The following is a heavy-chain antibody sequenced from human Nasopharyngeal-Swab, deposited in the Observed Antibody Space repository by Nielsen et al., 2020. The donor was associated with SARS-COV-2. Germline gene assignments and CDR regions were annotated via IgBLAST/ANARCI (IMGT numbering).Heavy chain of an antibody. CDR1: GVSITSQY. V-gene: IGHV4-59*11. CDR3: AKAGATGWFDP. J-gene: IGHJ5*02. CDR2: ISHNSGT. Sequence: GSLRLSCTVSGVSITSQYWSWIRQPPGKGLEWIGYISHNSGTSYNPSLKSRVTMFMDTSKNQFSLRLRSVTAADTAVYYCAKAGATGWFDPWGQGTLVTVSS.